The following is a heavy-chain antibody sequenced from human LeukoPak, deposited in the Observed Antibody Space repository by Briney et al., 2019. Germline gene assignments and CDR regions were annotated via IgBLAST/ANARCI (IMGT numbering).Heavy chain of an antibody. V-gene: IGHV3-23*01. CDR2: ISSAGDNT. CDR3: ARDGSSSWYAY. J-gene: IGHJ4*02. Sequence: GGSLRLSCAAAGFTFSTFAMSWVRQAPGKGLEWVSSISSAGDNTYSADSVKGRFTISRDNSKNTLFLQMTSLRADDTAVYYCARDGSSSWYAYWGQGTLVTVSS. D-gene: IGHD6-13*01. CDR1: GFTFSTFA.